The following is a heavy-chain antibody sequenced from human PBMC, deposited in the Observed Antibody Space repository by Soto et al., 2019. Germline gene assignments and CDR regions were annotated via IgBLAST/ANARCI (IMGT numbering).Heavy chain of an antibody. CDR1: GYSISSGYY. CDR3: ARGQIAVAGTFGY. J-gene: IGHJ4*02. V-gene: IGHV4-38-2*01. D-gene: IGHD6-19*01. Sequence: SETLSFTCAVSGYSISSGYYWGWIRQPPGKGLEWIGSIYHSGSTYYNPSLKSRVTISVDTSKNQFSLKLSSVTAADTAVYYCARGQIAVAGTFGYWGQGTLVTVSS. CDR2: IYHSGST.